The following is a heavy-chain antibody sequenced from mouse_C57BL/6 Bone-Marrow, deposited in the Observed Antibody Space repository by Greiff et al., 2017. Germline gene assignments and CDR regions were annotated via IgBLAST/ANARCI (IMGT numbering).Heavy chain of an antibody. CDR1: GFTFTDYY. CDR2: IRNKANGYTT. Sequence: EVKLMESGGGLVQPGGSLSLSCAASGFTFTDYYMSWVRQPPGKALEWLGFIRNKANGYTTEYSASVKGRFTISRDNSQSILYLQMNALRAEDSATYYCARYAVVERIGYAMDYWGQGTSVTVSS. CDR3: ARYAVVERIGYAMDY. D-gene: IGHD1-1*01. J-gene: IGHJ4*01. V-gene: IGHV7-3*01.